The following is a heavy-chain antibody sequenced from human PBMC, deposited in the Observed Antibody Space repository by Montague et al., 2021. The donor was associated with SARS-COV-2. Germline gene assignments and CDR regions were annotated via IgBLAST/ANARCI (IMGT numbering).Heavy chain of an antibody. D-gene: IGHD3-3*01. J-gene: IGHJ4*02. V-gene: IGHV4-38-2*02. CDR1: GYSISSGYY. CDR2: IYHSGST. CDR3: ARDVRYYDFWSGRAQTSPDY. Sequence: SETLSLTCTVSGYSISSGYYWGWIRQPPGKGLEWIWSIYHSGSTYYNPXXKSRVTISVDTSKNQFSLKLSSVTAADTAVYYCARDVRYYDFWSGRAQTSPDYWGQGTLVTVSS.